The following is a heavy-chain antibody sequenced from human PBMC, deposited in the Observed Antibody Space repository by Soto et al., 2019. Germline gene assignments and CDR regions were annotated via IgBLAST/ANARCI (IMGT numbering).Heavy chain of an antibody. CDR2: INHSGST. V-gene: IGHV4-34*01. Sequence: QVQLQQWGAGLLKPSETLSLTCAVYGGSLSGYYWSWIRQPPGKGLEWIGEINHSGSTNDNPSLKSRVTISVDTSKNQFSLMLTSVTAADTALYYCARSDSFGSGSYYPDALDIWGQGTMVTVSS. CDR1: GGSLSGYY. CDR3: ARSDSFGSGSYYPDALDI. J-gene: IGHJ3*02. D-gene: IGHD3-10*01.